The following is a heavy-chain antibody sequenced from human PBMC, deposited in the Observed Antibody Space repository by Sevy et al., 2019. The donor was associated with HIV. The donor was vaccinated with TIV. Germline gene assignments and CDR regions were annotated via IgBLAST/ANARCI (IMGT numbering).Heavy chain of an antibody. D-gene: IGHD5-18*01. CDR2: ISSSSSTI. V-gene: IGHV3-48*02. Sequence: GGSLRLSCAASGFTFSSYSMNWVRQAPGKGLEWVSYISSSSSTIYYADSVKGRFTISRDNAKNSLYLQMNSLRDEDTAVYYCARDGDSYGEGPIFDYWGQGTLVTVSP. CDR1: GFTFSSYS. CDR3: ARDGDSYGEGPIFDY. J-gene: IGHJ4*02.